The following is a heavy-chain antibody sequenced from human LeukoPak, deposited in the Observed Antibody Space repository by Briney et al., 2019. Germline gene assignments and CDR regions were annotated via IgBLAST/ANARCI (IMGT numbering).Heavy chain of an antibody. CDR3: ARSPWDTAMVTYYYYGMDV. J-gene: IGHJ6*02. Sequence: HGESLKTSCKGSGYRFTSYWISWVRQMPGKGLEWMGRIDPSDSYTNYSPSFQGHVTISADKSISTAYLQWSSLKASDTAMYYCARSPWDTAMVTYYYYGMDVWGQGTTVTVSS. CDR2: IDPSDSYT. D-gene: IGHD5-18*01. CDR1: GYRFTSYW. V-gene: IGHV5-10-1*01.